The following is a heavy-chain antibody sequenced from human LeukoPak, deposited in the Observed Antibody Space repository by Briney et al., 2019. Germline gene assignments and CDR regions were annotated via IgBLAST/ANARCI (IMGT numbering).Heavy chain of an antibody. Sequence: GGSLRLSCAASGFTSSDYHMSWIRQAPGKGLEWVSYISGSHSNIFYADSVKGRFTISRDNAKNSLFLQMNSVRAEDTAVYYCARILADYYDSSDANAFEFWGQGTMVTVSS. CDR1: GFTSSDYH. V-gene: IGHV3-11*01. CDR2: ISGSHSNI. J-gene: IGHJ3*01. CDR3: ARILADYYDSSDANAFEF. D-gene: IGHD3-16*01.